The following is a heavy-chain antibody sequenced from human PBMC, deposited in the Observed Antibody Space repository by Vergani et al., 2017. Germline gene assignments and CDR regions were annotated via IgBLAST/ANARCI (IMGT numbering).Heavy chain of an antibody. CDR1: GFIFDDYA. D-gene: IGHD5-18*01. J-gene: IGHJ4*02. CDR2: ISWDSGTI. Sequence: EVQLEESGGGLVQPGRSLRLSCAASGFIFDDYAMHWVRQAPGKGLEWVSGISWDSGTIGYADSVKGRFTISRDNAKNSLYLQMNSLRAEDTALYYCAKTPSRGIQLWEIFDYWGQGNLVTVSP. V-gene: IGHV3-9*01. CDR3: AKTPSRGIQLWEIFDY.